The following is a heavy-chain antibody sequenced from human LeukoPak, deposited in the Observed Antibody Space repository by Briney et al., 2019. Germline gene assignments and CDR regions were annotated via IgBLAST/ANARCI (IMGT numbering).Heavy chain of an antibody. CDR2: IRYDGSNK. CDR3: RKDLHEGGGARIKDSLDY. Sequence: PGGSLRLSCAASGFTFSSYGMHWVRQAPGKGLEGVAFIRYDGSNKYYADSVKGRFTISRDNSKNTLYLQMNSLRAEDTAVYYCRKDLHEGGGARIKDSLDYWGKGPRVPVT. D-gene: IGHD5-24*01. J-gene: IGHJ4*02. V-gene: IGHV3-30*02. CDR1: GFTFSSYG.